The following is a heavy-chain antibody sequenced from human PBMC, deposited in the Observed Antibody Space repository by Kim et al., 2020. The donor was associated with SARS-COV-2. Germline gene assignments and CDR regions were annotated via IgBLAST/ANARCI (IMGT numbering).Heavy chain of an antibody. Sequence: NPTIRSRVTISVDTSKNQFSRKLSSVTDAETAGYYCARVVRGIAAAQWDYWGQGTLVTVSS. J-gene: IGHJ4*02. V-gene: IGHV4-34*01. D-gene: IGHD6-13*01. CDR3: ARVVRGIAAAQWDY.